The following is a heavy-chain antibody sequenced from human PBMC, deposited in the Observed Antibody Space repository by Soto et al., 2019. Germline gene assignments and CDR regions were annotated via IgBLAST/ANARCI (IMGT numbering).Heavy chain of an antibody. J-gene: IGHJ6*02. CDR3: AKGRGGKTVANFGMDV. Sequence: ASVKVSCKASGDSVSNDYLHWVRQAPGQGFEWLGLISPFGGATAYAQRFKGRVTVTMDKSSTTFYLELSSLRSDDAAVYYCAKGRGGKTVANFGMDVWGQGVTVTVSS. CDR1: GDSVSNDY. V-gene: IGHV1-46*01. CDR2: ISPFGGAT. D-gene: IGHD3-16*01.